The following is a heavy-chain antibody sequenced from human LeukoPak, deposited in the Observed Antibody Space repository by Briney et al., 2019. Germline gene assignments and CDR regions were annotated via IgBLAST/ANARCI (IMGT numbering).Heavy chain of an antibody. V-gene: IGHV4-34*01. D-gene: IGHD1-26*01. CDR1: GGSFSGYY. Sequence: SETLSLTCAVYGGSFSGYYWSWIRQPPGKGLEWIGEINHSRSTNYNPSLKSRVTISVDTSKNQFSLKLSSVTAADTAVYYCAREVVGATSYYYYYYMDVWGKGTTVTVSS. CDR3: AREVVGATSYYYYYYMDV. J-gene: IGHJ6*03. CDR2: INHSRST.